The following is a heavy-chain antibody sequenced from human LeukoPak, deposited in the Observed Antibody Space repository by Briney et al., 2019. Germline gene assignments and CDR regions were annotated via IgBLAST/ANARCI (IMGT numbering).Heavy chain of an antibody. Sequence: PSETLSLTCTVSGASLSTYYWSWVRQSPGKGLEWIGYIYYTGSTNYNPSLKSRVTMSVDTSKNQFSLNLRSVTAADTAVYYCARDPHRAFDIWGQGTMVTVSS. V-gene: IGHV4-59*01. CDR3: ARDPHRAFDI. CDR1: GASLSTYY. CDR2: IYYTGST. J-gene: IGHJ3*02.